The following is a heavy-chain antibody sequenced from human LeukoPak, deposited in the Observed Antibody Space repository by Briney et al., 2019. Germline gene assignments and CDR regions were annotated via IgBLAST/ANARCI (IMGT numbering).Heavy chain of an antibody. V-gene: IGHV3-9*01. CDR1: GFTFDDYA. J-gene: IGHJ4*02. D-gene: IGHD6-19*01. CDR2: ISWNSGSI. CDR3: AKDTQWLVRGHFDY. Sequence: GGSLRLSCAASGFTFDDYAMHWVRQAPGKGLEWVSGISWNSGSIGYADSVKGRFTISRDNAKNSLYLLMNSLRAEDTALYYCAKDTQWLVRGHFDYWGQGTLVTVSS.